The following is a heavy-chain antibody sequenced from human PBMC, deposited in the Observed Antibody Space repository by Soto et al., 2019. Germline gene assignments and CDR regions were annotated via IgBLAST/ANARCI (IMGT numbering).Heavy chain of an antibody. Sequence: SVKVSCKASGGTFSSYAISWVRQAPGQGLEWMGGFNPNFGTTNYAQKFQGRVTMTEDTSTDTAYMELSSLRSEDTAVYYCATGEYSSSSGDAFDIWGQGTMVTVSS. V-gene: IGHV1-69*06. CDR1: GGTFSSYA. J-gene: IGHJ3*02. CDR3: ATGEYSSSSGDAFDI. D-gene: IGHD6-6*01. CDR2: FNPNFGTT.